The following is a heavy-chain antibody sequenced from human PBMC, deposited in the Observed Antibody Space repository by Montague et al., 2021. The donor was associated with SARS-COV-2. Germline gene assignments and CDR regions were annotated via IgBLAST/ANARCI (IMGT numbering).Heavy chain of an antibody. V-gene: IGHV2-70*01. CDR2: XXWDDDK. J-gene: IGHJ4*02. Sequence: PALVKPTQTLTLTCTFSGFSLSTSGMCVSWIRQPPGKALEWLALXXWDDDKYYSTSLKTRLTISKDTSKTQVVLTMTNMDPVDTATYYCARSHYDILTGYYTVFDYWGQGTLVTVSS. CDR1: GFSLSTSGMC. CDR3: ARSHYDILTGYYTVFDY. D-gene: IGHD3-9*01.